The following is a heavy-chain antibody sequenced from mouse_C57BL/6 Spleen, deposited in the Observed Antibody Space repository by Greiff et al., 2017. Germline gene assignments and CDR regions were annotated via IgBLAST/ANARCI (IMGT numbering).Heavy chain of an antibody. CDR3: ARSGGSSWDYAMDY. V-gene: IGHV1-81*01. Sequence: VQLQESGAELARPGASVKLSCKASGYTFTSYGISWVKQRTGQGLEWVGEIYPRSGNTYYNEKFKGKATLTADKSSSTAYMELRSLTSEDSAVYFCARSGGSSWDYAMDYWGQGTSVTVSS. CDR1: GYTFTSYG. J-gene: IGHJ4*01. D-gene: IGHD1-1*01. CDR2: IYPRSGNT.